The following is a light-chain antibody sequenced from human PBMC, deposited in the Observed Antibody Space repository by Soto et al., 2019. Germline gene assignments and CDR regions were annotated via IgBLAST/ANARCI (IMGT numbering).Light chain of an antibody. Sequence: DIVMTQSPDSLAVSLGERATINCKSSQSVLYSSNNKNHLNWYQQKPGKAPKLLIYAASSLQSGVPSRFSGSGSGTDFTLTISGLQSEDSAVYFCQQYNNWPFSFGQGTRLE. CDR1: QSVLYSSNNKNH. J-gene: IGKJ5*01. CDR2: AAS. V-gene: IGKV4-1*01. CDR3: QQYNNWPFS.